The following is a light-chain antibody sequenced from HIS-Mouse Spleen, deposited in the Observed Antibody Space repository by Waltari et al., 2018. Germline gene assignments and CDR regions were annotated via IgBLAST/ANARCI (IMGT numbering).Light chain of an antibody. V-gene: IGLV2-14*03. Sequence: QSALTQPASVSGSPGQSITISCTGTSSHVGGYNYVSWYQQHPGKAPKLMIYDVSNRPSGVSNRFSGSILGNKAALTITGAQADDESDYYCVLYMGSGISWVFGGGTKLTVL. CDR2: DVS. J-gene: IGLJ3*02. CDR3: VLYMGSGISWV. CDR1: SSHVGGYNY.